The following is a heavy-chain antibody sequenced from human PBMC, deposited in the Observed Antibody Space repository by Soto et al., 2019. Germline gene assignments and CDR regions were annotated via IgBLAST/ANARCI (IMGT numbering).Heavy chain of an antibody. Sequence: GASVKVSCKASGDTFTSYGISWVRQAPGQGLEWMGWISAYNGNTNYAQKFQGRVTITRDTSASTAYMELSSLRSEDTAVYYCARDDRIRSIYGISAMDVWGQGPTVTVSS. V-gene: IGHV1-18*01. CDR3: ARDDRIRSIYGISAMDV. J-gene: IGHJ6*02. CDR2: ISAYNGNT. D-gene: IGHD4-17*01. CDR1: GDTFTSYG.